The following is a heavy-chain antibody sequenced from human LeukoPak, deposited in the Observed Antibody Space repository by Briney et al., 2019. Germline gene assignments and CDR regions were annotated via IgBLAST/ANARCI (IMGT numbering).Heavy chain of an antibody. D-gene: IGHD1-26*01. CDR3: ARGGGSYYVDY. V-gene: IGHV3-11*03. CDR1: GFTFSDYY. CDR2: ISSSSTYT. Sequence: GESLRLSCAASGFTFSDYYMSWIRQAPGKGLEWVSYISSSSTYTKYADSVKGRFTISRDNARNALFLQMNSLRADDTAVYYCARGGGSYYVDYWGQGTLVTVSS. J-gene: IGHJ4*02.